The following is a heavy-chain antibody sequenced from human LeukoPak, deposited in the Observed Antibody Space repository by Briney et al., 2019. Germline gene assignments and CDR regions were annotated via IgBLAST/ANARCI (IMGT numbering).Heavy chain of an antibody. CDR2: ISGTGSST. D-gene: IGHD2-2*02. Sequence: GGSLRLSCEASGFTFWNYAMNWVRQAPGKGLEWVSTISGTGSSTYYADSAKGRFTISRDNSKDALFLQLNSLTAADTAMYFCAKASVAIPQYCNSWGQGTLVTVSS. CDR1: GFTFWNYA. V-gene: IGHV3-23*01. J-gene: IGHJ5*02. CDR3: AKASVAIPQYCNS.